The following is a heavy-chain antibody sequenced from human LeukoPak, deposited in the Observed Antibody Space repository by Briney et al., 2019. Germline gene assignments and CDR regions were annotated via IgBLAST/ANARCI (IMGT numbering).Heavy chain of an antibody. CDR2: ISSSSSTI. J-gene: IGHJ4*02. CDR3: AREGSSSWYGGDY. D-gene: IGHD6-13*01. V-gene: IGHV3-48*04. CDR1: GFTFSSYS. Sequence: PGGSLRLSCAASGFTFSSYSMNWVRQAPGKGLEWVSYISSSSSTIYYADSVKGRFTISRDNAKNSLYLQMNSLRAEDTAVYYCAREGSSSWYGGDYWGQGTLVTVSS.